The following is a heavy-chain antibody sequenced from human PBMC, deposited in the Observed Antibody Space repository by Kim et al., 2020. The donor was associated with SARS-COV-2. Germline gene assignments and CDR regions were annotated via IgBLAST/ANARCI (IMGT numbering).Heavy chain of an antibody. Sequence: PSLKGRVTISVDTSQNPFSPKLSSVTAADTAVYYCARGSRNSSSWYYFDYWGQGTLVTVSS. J-gene: IGHJ4*02. V-gene: IGHV4-34*01. CDR3: ARGSRNSSSWYYFDY. D-gene: IGHD6-13*01.